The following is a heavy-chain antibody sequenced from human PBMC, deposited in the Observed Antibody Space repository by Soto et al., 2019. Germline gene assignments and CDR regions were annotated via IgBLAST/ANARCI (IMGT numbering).Heavy chain of an antibody. Sequence: PTLVNPTQTLTLTCTFSGFSLSTREVGVGWIRQPPGKALEWLAVIYWDDDKRYSPSLKSRLIITKDTSKNQVVLTMTNMDPVDTATYYCAHSTSTRHYDFWSGPRPDVWGQGTTVTVSS. D-gene: IGHD3-3*01. CDR1: GFSLSTREVG. CDR2: IYWDDDK. V-gene: IGHV2-5*02. J-gene: IGHJ6*02. CDR3: AHSTSTRHYDFWSGPRPDV.